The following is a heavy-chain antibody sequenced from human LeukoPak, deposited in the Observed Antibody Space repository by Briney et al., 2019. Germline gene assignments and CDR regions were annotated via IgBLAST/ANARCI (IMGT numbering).Heavy chain of an antibody. Sequence: GASVKVSCKASGYTFPKYDIHWVRQPTSQELEWMGCMNPNSGNTGYAQKFQGRVTMTRNTSISTAYMELSSLTSEDTAVYYCARGYCSSTSCYLTRSAFDIWGQGTMVTVSS. CDR1: GYTFPKYD. V-gene: IGHV1-8*01. J-gene: IGHJ3*02. CDR3: ARGYCSSTSCYLTRSAFDI. D-gene: IGHD2-2*01. CDR2: MNPNSGNT.